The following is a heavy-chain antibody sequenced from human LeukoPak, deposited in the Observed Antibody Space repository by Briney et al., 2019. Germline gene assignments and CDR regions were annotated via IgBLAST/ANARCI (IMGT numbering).Heavy chain of an antibody. Sequence: ASVKVSCKASGYTFTSYGISWVRQAPGQGLEWMGWISAYNGNTNYAQKLQGRVTMTIDTSTSTAHMELRSLRSDDTAVYYCARDTNGEYYDFWSEFDYWGQGTLVTVSS. D-gene: IGHD3-3*01. V-gene: IGHV1-18*01. CDR1: GYTFTSYG. CDR2: ISAYNGNT. CDR3: ARDTNGEYYDFWSEFDY. J-gene: IGHJ4*02.